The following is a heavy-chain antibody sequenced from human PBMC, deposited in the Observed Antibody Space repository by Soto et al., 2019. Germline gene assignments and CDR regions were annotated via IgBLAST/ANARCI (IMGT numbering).Heavy chain of an antibody. CDR2: INSDGSST. Sequence: GGSLRLSCAASGFTSSSYWMHWVRQAPGKGLVWVSRINSDGSSTSYADSVKGRFTISRDNAKNALYLQMNSLRAEDTAVYYCARRSDYGDFDYWGQGTLVTVSS. J-gene: IGHJ4*02. CDR3: ARRSDYGDFDY. V-gene: IGHV3-74*01. D-gene: IGHD4-17*01. CDR1: GFTSSSYW.